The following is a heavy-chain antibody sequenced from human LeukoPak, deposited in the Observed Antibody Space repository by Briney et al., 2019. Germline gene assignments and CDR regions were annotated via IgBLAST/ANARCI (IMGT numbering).Heavy chain of an antibody. Sequence: SETLSLTCTVSGGSISSYYWSWIRQPPGKGLEWIGYIYYSGSTNYNPSLKSRVTISVDTSKNQFSLKLSSVTAADTAVYYCARANWKEDAFDIWGLGTMVTVSS. CDR3: ARANWKEDAFDI. CDR1: GGSISSYY. CDR2: IYYSGST. V-gene: IGHV4-59*01. D-gene: IGHD1-1*01. J-gene: IGHJ3*02.